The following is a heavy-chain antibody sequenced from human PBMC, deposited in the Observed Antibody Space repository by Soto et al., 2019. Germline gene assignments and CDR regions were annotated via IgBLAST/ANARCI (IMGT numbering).Heavy chain of an antibody. CDR2: IYYSGST. J-gene: IGHJ4*02. Sequence: SETLSLTCTVSGGSISSSSYYWGWIRQPPGKGLEWIGSIYYSGSTYYNPSLKSRVTISVDTSKNQFSLKLSSVTAADTAVYYCASQLTGDHDYWGQGTLVTVSS. CDR1: GGSISSSSYY. D-gene: IGHD7-27*01. CDR3: ASQLTGDHDY. V-gene: IGHV4-39*01.